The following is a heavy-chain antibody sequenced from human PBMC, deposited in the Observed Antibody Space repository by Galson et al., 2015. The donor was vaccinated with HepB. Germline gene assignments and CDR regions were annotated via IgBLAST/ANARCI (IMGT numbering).Heavy chain of an antibody. D-gene: IGHD2/OR15-2a*01. CDR1: GFTFSDHY. CDR3: VRGTTAPDY. Sequence: SLRLSCAGSGFTFSDHYMEWVRQAPGRGLEWVGRSRDKVRSYTTAYAASVKGRFTISRDDSKNSLHLQMNGLRAEDTARYYCVRGTTAPDYWAQGTLVTVSS. CDR2: SRDKVRSYTT. V-gene: IGHV3-72*01. J-gene: IGHJ4*02.